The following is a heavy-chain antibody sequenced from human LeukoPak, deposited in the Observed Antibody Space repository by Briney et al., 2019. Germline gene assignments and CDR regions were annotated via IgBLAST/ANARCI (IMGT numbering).Heavy chain of an antibody. CDR1: GFTFSSYS. Sequence: GGSLRLSCAASGFTFSSYSMNWVRQAPGKGLEWVSYISSSSSTIYYADSVKGRFTISRDNAKNSLYLQMNSLRAEDTAVYYCARDLSATVTTYWGQGTLVTVSS. CDR2: ISSSSSTI. V-gene: IGHV3-48*01. J-gene: IGHJ4*02. D-gene: IGHD4-17*01. CDR3: ARDLSATVTTY.